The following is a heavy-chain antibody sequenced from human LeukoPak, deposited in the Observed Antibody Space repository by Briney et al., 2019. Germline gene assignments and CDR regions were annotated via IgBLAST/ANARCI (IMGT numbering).Heavy chain of an antibody. CDR3: AHSSSWPSYYYYGMDV. D-gene: IGHD6-13*01. V-gene: IGHV3-7*05. Sequence: GGSLRLSCAASGFTLSSYWMSWVRQAPGKGLEWVANIKQDGSEKYYVDSVKGRFTISRDNAKNSLYLQMNSLRAEDTAVYYCAHSSSWPSYYYYGMDVWGQGTTVTVSS. J-gene: IGHJ6*02. CDR2: IKQDGSEK. CDR1: GFTLSSYW.